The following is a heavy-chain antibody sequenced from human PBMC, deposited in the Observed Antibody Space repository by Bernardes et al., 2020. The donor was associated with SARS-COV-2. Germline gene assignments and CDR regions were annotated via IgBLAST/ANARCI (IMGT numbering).Heavy chain of an antibody. CDR1: GNNFLGYW. CDR2: IYPDDSDI. D-gene: IGHD3-10*01. J-gene: IGHJ4*02. CDR3: ARLQGMVQGIEF. Sequence: GASLKISCQTSGNNFLGYWIAWVRYKPGKGLDYMGIIYPDDSDIRYSPSYQGRVTISADRSSSTAYLQWNSLRASDTAIYFCARLQGMVQGIEFWGPGTLVTVSS. V-gene: IGHV5-51*01.